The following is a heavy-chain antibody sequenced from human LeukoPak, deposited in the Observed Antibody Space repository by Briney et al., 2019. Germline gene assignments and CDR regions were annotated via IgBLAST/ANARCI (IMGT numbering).Heavy chain of an antibody. Sequence: SVKVSCKTSGYIFIDYEISWVRQAPGQGLEWMGWMNPKSGDTGYEQKFQGRITITRDSSISTVYMELSSLRSEDTALYYCARGRYMDVWGKGTTVTVSS. J-gene: IGHJ6*03. CDR2: MNPKSGDT. CDR3: ARGRYMDV. V-gene: IGHV1-8*02. CDR1: GYIFIDYE.